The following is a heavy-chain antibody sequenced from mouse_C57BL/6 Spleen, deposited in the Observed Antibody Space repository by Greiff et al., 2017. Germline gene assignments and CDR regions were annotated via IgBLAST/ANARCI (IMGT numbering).Heavy chain of an antibody. CDR1: GYTFTDYE. CDR2: IDPETGGT. Sequence: QVQLKESGAELVRPGASVTLSCKASGYTFTDYEMHWVKQTPVHGLEWIGAIDPETGGTAYNQKFKGKAILTADKSSSTAYMELRSLTSEDAAVYYCTRLSNGASDWGQGTTLTVSS. CDR3: TRLSNGASD. D-gene: IGHD2-5*01. J-gene: IGHJ2*01. V-gene: IGHV1-15*01.